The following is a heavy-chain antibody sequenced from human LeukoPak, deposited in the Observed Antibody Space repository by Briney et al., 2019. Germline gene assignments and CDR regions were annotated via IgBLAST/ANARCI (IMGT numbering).Heavy chain of an antibody. J-gene: IGHJ4*02. D-gene: IGHD3-10*01. Sequence: NPSETLSLTCTVSGGSISSSSYYWGWIRQPPGRGLEWIGSIYYSGSTYYNPSLKSRVTISVDTSKNQFSLKLSSVTAADTAVYYCARRVGRYFDYWGQGTLVTVSS. CDR1: GGSISSSSYY. V-gene: IGHV4-39*01. CDR3: ARRVGRYFDY. CDR2: IYYSGST.